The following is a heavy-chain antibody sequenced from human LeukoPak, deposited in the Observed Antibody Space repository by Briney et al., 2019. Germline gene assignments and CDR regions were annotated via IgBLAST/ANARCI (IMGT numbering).Heavy chain of an antibody. CDR1: GDSVSSNSAV. Sequence: SQTLSLTCAISGDSVSSNSAVWNWIRQSPSRGLEWLGRTYYRSKWYNGYAVSVKSRININPDTSKNQFSLQLNSVTPEDTAVYYCARGHGGYVDSWGQGTLVTVSS. CDR3: ARGHGGYVDS. J-gene: IGHJ4*02. V-gene: IGHV6-1*01. CDR2: TYYRSKWYN. D-gene: IGHD5-12*01.